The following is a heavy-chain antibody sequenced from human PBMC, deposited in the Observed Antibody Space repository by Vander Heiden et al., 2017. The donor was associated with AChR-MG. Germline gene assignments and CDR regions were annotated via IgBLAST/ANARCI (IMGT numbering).Heavy chain of an antibody. CDR3: AKDSLDMGFAFDI. Sequence: EVQLLESGGGLVQPGGSLRLASAASGFTFSSYAMSWVRQDPGRGLGWVSAISGSGGSTYYADSLKGRFTISGDNSKNTLYLQKNSLRAEDTAVYYCAKDSLDMGFAFDIWGQGTMVTVSS. J-gene: IGHJ3*02. CDR2: ISGSGGST. CDR1: GFTFSSYA. D-gene: IGHD3-16*02. V-gene: IGHV3-23*01.